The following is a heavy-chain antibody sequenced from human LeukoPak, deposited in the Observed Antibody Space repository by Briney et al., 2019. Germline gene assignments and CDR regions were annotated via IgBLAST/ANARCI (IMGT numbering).Heavy chain of an antibody. CDR2: INSDASDT. Sequence: GGSLRLSCAASGFTFSRHWMHWVRQAPGKGLVWISRINSDASDTNYADFVKGRFTISRDNAKNTVYLQINSLRDEDTAVYYCARICSSTDCLIPDWGQGTLVTVSS. CDR3: ARICSSTDCLIPD. CDR1: GFTFSRHW. J-gene: IGHJ4*02. D-gene: IGHD2-2*01. V-gene: IGHV3-74*01.